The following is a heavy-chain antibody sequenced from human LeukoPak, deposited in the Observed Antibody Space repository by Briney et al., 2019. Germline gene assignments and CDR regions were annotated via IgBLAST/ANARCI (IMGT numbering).Heavy chain of an antibody. Sequence: SETLSLTCTVSGGSISSYYWSWIRQPPGKGLEWIGYIYYSGSTNYSPSLKSRVTISADTSKNQFSLKLSSVTAADTAVYYCARVGGYYGSGNYLDYWGQGTPVTVSS. D-gene: IGHD3-10*01. CDR3: ARVGGYYGSGNYLDY. CDR2: IYYSGST. CDR1: GGSISSYY. J-gene: IGHJ4*02. V-gene: IGHV4-59*01.